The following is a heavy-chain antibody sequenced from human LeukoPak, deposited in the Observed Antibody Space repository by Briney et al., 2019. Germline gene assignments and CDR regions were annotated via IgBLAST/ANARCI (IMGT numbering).Heavy chain of an antibody. CDR3: ARSEYSTSWYSGLDY. CDR1: GYTFTDYY. Sequence: ASVKVSCKASGYTFTDYYMHWVRQAPGKGLEWMGWINPNSGGKNYAQKFQGRVTMTRDTSISTGYMELRSLRSDDTAVYYCARSEYSTSWYSGLDYWGQGTLVTVSS. CDR2: INPNSGGK. D-gene: IGHD6-13*01. V-gene: IGHV1-2*02. J-gene: IGHJ4*02.